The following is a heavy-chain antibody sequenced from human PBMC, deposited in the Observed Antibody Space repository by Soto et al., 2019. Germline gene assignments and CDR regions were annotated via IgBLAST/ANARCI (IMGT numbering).Heavy chain of an antibody. CDR1: GLTFSTYE. Sequence: PGGSLRLSCAASGLTFSTYEMNWVRQAPGKGLEWVSYIRGGGSPVLYADSVKGRFTISRDNAKTSLSLQMKSLRDEDTAIYYCATKIFGTTYFDYWGQRALVTVSP. V-gene: IGHV3-48*03. J-gene: IGHJ4*02. D-gene: IGHD1-7*01. CDR3: ATKIFGTTYFDY. CDR2: IRGGGSPV.